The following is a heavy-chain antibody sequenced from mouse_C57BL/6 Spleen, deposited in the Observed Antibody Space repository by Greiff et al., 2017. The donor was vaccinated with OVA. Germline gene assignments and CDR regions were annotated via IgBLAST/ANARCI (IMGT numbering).Heavy chain of an antibody. CDR1: GYAFSSYW. V-gene: IGHV1-80*01. Sequence: QVQLQQSGAELVKPGASVKISCKASGYAFSSYWMNWVKQRPGKGLEWIGQIYPGDGDTNYNGKFKGKATLTADKSSSTAYMQLSSLTSEDSAVYFCARRIYSNYYFDYWGQGTTLTVSS. CDR2: IYPGDGDT. D-gene: IGHD2-5*01. J-gene: IGHJ2*01. CDR3: ARRIYSNYYFDY.